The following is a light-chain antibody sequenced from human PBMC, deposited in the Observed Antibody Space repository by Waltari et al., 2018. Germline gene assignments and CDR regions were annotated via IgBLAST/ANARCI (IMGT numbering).Light chain of an antibody. CDR1: QYIPGNW. CDR3: QQYDGSVVT. CDR2: ATS. J-gene: IGKJ4*01. Sequence: CRARQYIPGNWLTWYQQKPGQAPRLLIYATSTRAPGIPDRFSGSGSGTDFSLTISRLEPEDSAAYYCQQYDGSVVTFGGGTKVEIK. V-gene: IGKV3-20*01.